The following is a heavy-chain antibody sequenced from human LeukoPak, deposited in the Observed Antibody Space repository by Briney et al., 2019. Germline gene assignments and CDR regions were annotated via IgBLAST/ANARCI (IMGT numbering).Heavy chain of an antibody. CDR3: ARGAGNLVAWFDP. Sequence: SETLPLTCTVSGGSMSSYYWSWIRQPPGKGLEWIGYIYYSGSTNYNPSLKSRVTISVDTSKSQFSLKVGSVTAADTAVYYCARGAGNLVAWFDPWGQGTLVTVSS. J-gene: IGHJ5*02. CDR2: IYYSGST. CDR1: GGSMSSYY. V-gene: IGHV4-59*01.